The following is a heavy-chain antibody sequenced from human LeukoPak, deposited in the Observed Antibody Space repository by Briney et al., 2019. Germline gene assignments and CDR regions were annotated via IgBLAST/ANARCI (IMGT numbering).Heavy chain of an antibody. CDR2: IYTSGST. D-gene: IGHD6-13*01. CDR1: GGSISSYY. CDR3: ARGSNSWYGFDY. J-gene: IGHJ4*02. Sequence: SETLSLTCSVSGGSISSYYWSWTRQPAGKGLEWIGRIYTSGSTNYNPSLKSRVTISVDKSKNQFSLKLSSVTAADTAVYYCARGSNSWYGFDYWGQGTLVTVSS. V-gene: IGHV4-4*07.